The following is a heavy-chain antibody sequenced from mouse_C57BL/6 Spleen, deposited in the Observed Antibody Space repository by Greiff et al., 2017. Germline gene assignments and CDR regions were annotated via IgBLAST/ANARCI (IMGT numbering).Heavy chain of an antibody. J-gene: IGHJ2*01. CDR1: GFNIKDYY. CDR3: AIIYYGKRGDFDN. V-gene: IGHV14-2*01. Sequence: VQLQQSWAELVKPGASVKLSCTASGFNIKDYYMPWVKPRTEQGLEWIGRIDPEDGETKYASKFQGKATITADTSSNTAYLQISSLTSEDTAAYYGAIIYYGKRGDFDNWGQGTTLTVSS. CDR2: IDPEDGET. D-gene: IGHD2-1*01.